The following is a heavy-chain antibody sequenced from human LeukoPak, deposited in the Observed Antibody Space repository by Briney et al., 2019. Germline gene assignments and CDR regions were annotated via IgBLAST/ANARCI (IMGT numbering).Heavy chain of an antibody. CDR3: AREEGYVSSWIWFDP. J-gene: IGHJ5*02. V-gene: IGHV6-1*01. Sequence: SQTLSLTCAISGDSVSSNSAAWTWIRQSPSRGLEWLGRTYYRSKWYNDYAISLKSRITINPDTSKNQFSLQLKSMTPEDTAMYYCAREEGYVSSWIWFDPWGQGTLATVSS. CDR1: GDSVSSNSAA. D-gene: IGHD6-6*01. CDR2: TYYRSKWYN.